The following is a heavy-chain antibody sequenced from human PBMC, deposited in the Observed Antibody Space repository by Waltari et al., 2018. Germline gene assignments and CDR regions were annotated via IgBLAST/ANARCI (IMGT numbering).Heavy chain of an antibody. CDR1: GFNFNIYG. D-gene: IGHD5-12*01. Sequence: QVFLVESGGGVVQPGDSLRLSCVSSGFNFNIYGMHWVRQAPGKGLEWVAFTRFDGINKHYADSVKGRFTISRDNIENTLYLQMNSLRSEDSAIYYCAREDIVSATQWRGNQYRGNSGYDLWGQGTLVSVSS. CDR2: TRFDGINK. V-gene: IGHV3-30*02. J-gene: IGHJ4*01. CDR3: AREDIVSATQWRGNQYRGNSGYDL.